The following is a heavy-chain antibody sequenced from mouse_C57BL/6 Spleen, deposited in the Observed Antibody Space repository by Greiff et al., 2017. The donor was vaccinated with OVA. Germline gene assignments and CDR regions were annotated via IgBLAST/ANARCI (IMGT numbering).Heavy chain of an antibody. J-gene: IGHJ2*01. V-gene: IGHV3-6*01. Sequence: ESGPGLVKPSQSLSLTCSVTGYSITSGYYWNWIRQFPGNKLEWMGYISYDGSNNYNPSLKNRISITRDTSKNQFFLKLNSVTTEDTATYYCARERRATGYFDYWGQGTTLTVSS. CDR2: ISYDGSN. CDR1: GYSITSGYY. D-gene: IGHD3-1*01. CDR3: ARERRATGYFDY.